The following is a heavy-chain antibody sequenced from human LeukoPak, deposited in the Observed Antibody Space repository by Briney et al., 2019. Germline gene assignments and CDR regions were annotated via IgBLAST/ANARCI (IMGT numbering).Heavy chain of an antibody. V-gene: IGHV4-39*01. D-gene: IGHD3-16*01. Sequence: SETLSLTCTVSGGSISSSSYYWGWIRQPPEKGLEWIGSIYYTGRTYYNPSLESRVTISVDTSKNQFSLKLSSVTAADTAMYYCASLGKLGYYFDYWGQGTLVTVSS. J-gene: IGHJ4*02. CDR2: IYYTGRT. CDR1: GGSISSSSYY. CDR3: ASLGKLGYYFDY.